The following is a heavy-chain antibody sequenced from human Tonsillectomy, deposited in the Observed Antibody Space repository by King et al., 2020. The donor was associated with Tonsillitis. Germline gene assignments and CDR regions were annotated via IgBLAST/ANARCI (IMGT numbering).Heavy chain of an antibody. Sequence: VQLVESGGGVVQPGGSLRLSCAASGFTFNRSDMHWVRQAPGKGLEWVSVIWYDGSNKYYADSVKGRFTISRDNSKNTVYLQMKSLRAEDTAVYYCATGDTDTVDTAVAVFDSWGQGTLVTVSS. D-gene: IGHD5-18*01. CDR1: GFTFNRSD. V-gene: IGHV3-33*08. CDR2: IWYDGSNK. CDR3: ATGDTDTVDTAVAVFDS. J-gene: IGHJ4*02.